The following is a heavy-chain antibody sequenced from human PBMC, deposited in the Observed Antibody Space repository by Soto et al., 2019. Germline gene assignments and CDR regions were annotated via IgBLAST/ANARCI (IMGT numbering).Heavy chain of an antibody. J-gene: IGHJ6*02. Sequence: GASVKVSCKASGFTFTSSAMQWVRQARGQRLEWIGWIVVGSGNTNYAQKFQERVTITRDMSTSTAYMELSSLRAGDTAVYYCARGFGYGSETYGMDVWGQGTTVTVSS. D-gene: IGHD3-10*01. V-gene: IGHV1-58*02. CDR3: ARGFGYGSETYGMDV. CDR1: GFTFTSSA. CDR2: IVVGSGNT.